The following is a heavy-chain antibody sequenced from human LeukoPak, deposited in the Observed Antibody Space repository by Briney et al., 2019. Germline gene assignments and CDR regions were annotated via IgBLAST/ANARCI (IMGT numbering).Heavy chain of an antibody. CDR2: VKQDGSEK. CDR1: GFTFSSYW. J-gene: IGHJ3*02. D-gene: IGHD2-15*01. V-gene: IGHV3-7*01. Sequence: GGSLRLSCAASGFTFSSYWRSWFRQAPGKELEWVANVKQDGSEKYYVDSVKGRFTISRDNAKNSLYLQMNSLRAEDTAVYYCARDACSGGSCYSIAFDIWGQGKMVTVSS. CDR3: ARDACSGGSCYSIAFDI.